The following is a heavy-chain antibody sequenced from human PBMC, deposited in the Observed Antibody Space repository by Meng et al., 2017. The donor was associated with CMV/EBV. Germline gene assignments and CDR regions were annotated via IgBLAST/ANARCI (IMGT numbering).Heavy chain of an antibody. CDR2: ISWNSGSI. CDR1: GFTFDDYA. CDR3: AKSLRIAAAGPDYGMDV. V-gene: IGHV3-9*01. J-gene: IGHJ6*02. D-gene: IGHD6-13*01. Sequence: SLKISCAASGFTFDDYAMHWVRQAPGKGLEWVSGISWNSGSIGYADSVKGRFTISRDNAKNSLYLQMNSLRAEDTALYYCAKSLRIAAAGPDYGMDVWGQGTTVTVSS.